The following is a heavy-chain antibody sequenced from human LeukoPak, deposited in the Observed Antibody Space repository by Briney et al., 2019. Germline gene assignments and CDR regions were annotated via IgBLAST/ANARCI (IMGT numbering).Heavy chain of an antibody. J-gene: IGHJ4*02. V-gene: IGHV4-59*01. CDR3: ARGSYDSSGYTFDY. CDR1: GGSISSYY. Sequence: SETLSLTCIVSGGSISSYYWSWIRQPPGKGLEWIGYIYYSGSTNYNPSLKSRVTISVDTSKNQFSLKLSSVTAADTAVYYCARGSYDSSGYTFDYWGQGTLVTVSS. D-gene: IGHD3-22*01. CDR2: IYYSGST.